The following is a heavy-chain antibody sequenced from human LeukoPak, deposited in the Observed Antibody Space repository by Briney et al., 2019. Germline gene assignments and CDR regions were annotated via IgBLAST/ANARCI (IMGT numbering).Heavy chain of an antibody. CDR1: GYTFPNYD. J-gene: IGHJ3*02. D-gene: IGHD3/OR15-3a*01. Sequence: GASVKVSCEASGYTFPNYDINWVRQATGQGLEWMGWMNFNSGNTGYAQKFQGRVTMTRNTAISTVYMELSSLKSEDTAIYYCAKVGLGNTAIHIWGQGTMVTVSS. CDR3: AKVGLGNTAIHI. V-gene: IGHV1-8*01. CDR2: MNFNSGNT.